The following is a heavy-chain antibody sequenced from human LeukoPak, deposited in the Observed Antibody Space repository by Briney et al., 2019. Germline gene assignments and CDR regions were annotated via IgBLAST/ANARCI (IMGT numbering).Heavy chain of an antibody. V-gene: IGHV4-59*08. D-gene: IGHD4-17*01. CDR3: ARVDYGDNGYFQH. J-gene: IGHJ1*01. Sequence: SETLSLTCTVSGGSISSYYWSWIRQPPGKGLEWIGYIYYSGSTNYNPSLKSRVTISVDTSKNQFSLKLSSVTAADTAVYYCARVDYGDNGYFQHWGQGTLVTVSS. CDR1: GGSISSYY. CDR2: IYYSGST.